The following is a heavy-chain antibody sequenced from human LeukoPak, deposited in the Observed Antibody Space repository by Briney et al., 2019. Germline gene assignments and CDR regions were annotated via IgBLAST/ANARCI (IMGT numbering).Heavy chain of an antibody. Sequence: KTSETLSLTCTVSGGSISSYYWSWIRQPAGKGLEWIGRIYTSGSTNYNPSLKSRVTMSVDTSKNQFSLKLSSVTAADTAVYYCARDRGSYYYGSGSYSPFDYWGQGTLVTVSS. CDR1: GGSISSYY. CDR3: ARDRGSYYYGSGSYSPFDY. J-gene: IGHJ4*02. V-gene: IGHV4-4*07. CDR2: IYTSGST. D-gene: IGHD3-10*01.